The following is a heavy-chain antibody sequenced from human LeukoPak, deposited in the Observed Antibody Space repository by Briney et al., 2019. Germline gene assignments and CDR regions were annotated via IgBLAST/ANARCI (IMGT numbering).Heavy chain of an antibody. Sequence: PSETLSLTCAVSGGSFSNYYWSCIRQSPEKGLEWIGEINHSGDTNYNPSLKSRVTISLDTSKNQFSLKLSSVTAADTAVYYCARGPRFGELLWHWFDPWGQGTLVTVSS. D-gene: IGHD3-10*01. J-gene: IGHJ5*02. V-gene: IGHV4-34*01. CDR3: ARGPRFGELLWHWFDP. CDR2: INHSGDT. CDR1: GGSFSNYY.